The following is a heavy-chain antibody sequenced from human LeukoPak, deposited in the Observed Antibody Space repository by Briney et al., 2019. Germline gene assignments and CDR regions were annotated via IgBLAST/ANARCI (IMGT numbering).Heavy chain of an antibody. V-gene: IGHV1-46*01. CDR3: ARDPYYYDSSGYDWRGPIGTFDY. CDR2: INPSGGST. CDR1: GYTFTSYY. J-gene: IGHJ4*02. D-gene: IGHD3-22*01. Sequence: ASVKVSCKASGYTFTSYYMHWVRQAPGQGLEWMGIINPSGGSTSYAQKFQGRVTMTRDTSTSTVYMELSSLRAEDTAVYYCARDPYYYDSSGYDWRGPIGTFDYWGQGTLVTVSS.